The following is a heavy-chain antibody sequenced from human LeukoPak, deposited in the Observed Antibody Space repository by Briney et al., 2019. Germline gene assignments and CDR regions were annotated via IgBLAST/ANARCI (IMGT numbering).Heavy chain of an antibody. V-gene: IGHV3-11*04. Sequence: GGSLRLSCAASGFTFSDYYMSWIRQAPGKGLEWVSYISSSGSTIYYADSVKGRFTISRDNSKNTLYLQMNSLGGEDTALYYCARASGPFDYWGQGTLVTVSS. D-gene: IGHD3-10*01. CDR3: ARASGPFDY. J-gene: IGHJ4*02. CDR1: GFTFSDYY. CDR2: ISSSGSTI.